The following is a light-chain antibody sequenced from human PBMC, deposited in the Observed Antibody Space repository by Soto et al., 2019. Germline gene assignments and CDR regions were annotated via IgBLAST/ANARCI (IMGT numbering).Light chain of an antibody. CDR1: QSISSY. Sequence: IQMPQYPTSLSSSVGDRVPITCRASQSISSYLNWYQQKPGKAPKLLIYAASSLQSGVPSRFSGSGSGTDFTLTISSLQPEDFATYYCQQSYSTTWTFGQGTKVDIK. J-gene: IGKJ1*01. CDR3: QQSYSTTWT. CDR2: AAS. V-gene: IGKV1-39*01.